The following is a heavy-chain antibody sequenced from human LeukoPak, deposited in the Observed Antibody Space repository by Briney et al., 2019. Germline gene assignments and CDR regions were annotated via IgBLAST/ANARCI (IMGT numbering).Heavy chain of an antibody. CDR3: ATNLYTENYYLYPF. J-gene: IGHJ4*02. V-gene: IGHV3-21*01. Sequence: GGSLRLSCAASGFTFSSYSMNWVRQAPGKGLEWVSSISSSSSYIYYADSVKGRFTISRDNAKSSLYLQMNSLRAEDTGIYYCATNLYTENYYLYPFWGQGALVTVPS. CDR1: GFTFSSYS. CDR2: ISSSSSYI. D-gene: IGHD1-26*01.